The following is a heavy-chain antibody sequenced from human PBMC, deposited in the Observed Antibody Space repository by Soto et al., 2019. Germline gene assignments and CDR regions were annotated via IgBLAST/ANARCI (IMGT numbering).Heavy chain of an antibody. V-gene: IGHV4-59*01. CDR3: ARGRGGWFINQLLNAFDI. CDR1: AGSISSYY. D-gene: IGHD2-2*01. J-gene: IGHJ3*02. CDR2: IYYSGST. Sequence: QVQLQESGPGLVKPSETLSLTCTVSAGSISSYYWSWIRQPPGKGLEWIGYIYYSGSTNYNPSLKSRVTISVDTSKNQFSLKLSSVTVADTAVYYCARGRGGWFINQLLNAFDIWGQGTMVTVSS.